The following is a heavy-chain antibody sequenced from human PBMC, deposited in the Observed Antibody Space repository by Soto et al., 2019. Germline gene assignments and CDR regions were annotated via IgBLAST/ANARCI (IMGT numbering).Heavy chain of an antibody. CDR3: ARPAALVRWELQQGYFQH. CDR1: GYTFTSYA. J-gene: IGHJ1*01. D-gene: IGHD1-26*01. CDR2: INAGNGNT. V-gene: IGHV1-3*01. Sequence: ASVKVSCKASGYTFTSYAMHWVRQAPGQRLEWMGWINAGNGNTKYSQKFQGRVTITRDTSASTAYMELSSLRSEDTAVYYCARPAALVRWELQQGYFQHWGQGTLVTVSS.